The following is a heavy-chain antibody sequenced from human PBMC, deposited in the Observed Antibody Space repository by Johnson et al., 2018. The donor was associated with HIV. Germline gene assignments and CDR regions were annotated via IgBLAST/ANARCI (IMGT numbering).Heavy chain of an antibody. CDR1: GFTFSSYA. CDR3: AKDQYYYDSSGYSDAFDI. V-gene: IGHV3-30-3*01. CDR2: ISSDGNNK. Sequence: QMQLVESGGCVVQPGRSLRLSCAASGFTFSSYAMHWVRQAPGKGLEWVVVISSDGNNKYYADSVKGRFTISRDKSKNMVYLQMNSLRAEDTAVYYCAKDQYYYDSSGYSDAFDIWGQGTMVTVSS. J-gene: IGHJ3*02. D-gene: IGHD3-22*01.